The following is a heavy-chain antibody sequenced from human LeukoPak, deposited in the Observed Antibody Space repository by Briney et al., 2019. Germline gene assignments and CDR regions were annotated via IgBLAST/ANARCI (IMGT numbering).Heavy chain of an antibody. V-gene: IGHV4-34*01. J-gene: IGHJ6*03. CDR1: GGSFSGYY. CDR3: ARGQGDYGYYYYYYYMDV. Sequence: SETLSLPCAVYGGSFSGYYWSWIRQPPGKGLEWIGEINHSGSTNYNPSLKSRVTISVDTSKNQFSLKLSSVTAADTAVYYCARGQGDYGYYYYYYYMDVWGKGTTVTVSS. CDR2: INHSGST. D-gene: IGHD4-17*01.